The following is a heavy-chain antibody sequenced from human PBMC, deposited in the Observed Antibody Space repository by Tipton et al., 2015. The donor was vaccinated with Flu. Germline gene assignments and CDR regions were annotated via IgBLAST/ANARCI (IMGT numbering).Heavy chain of an antibody. CDR2: TFHSGNT. D-gene: IGHD4-11*01. J-gene: IGHJ5*02. CDR3: ARRDYSNYVPEPKNWFDP. Sequence: GLVKPSETLSLTCGVSGDSIRSSNYYWGWIRQPPGKGLEWIGNTFHSGNTYLNPSLKSRVTISIDTSKNQFSLKLSSVTAADTAAYYCARRDYSNYVPEPKNWFDPWGQGALVTVSS. CDR1: GDSIRSSNYY. V-gene: IGHV4-39*07.